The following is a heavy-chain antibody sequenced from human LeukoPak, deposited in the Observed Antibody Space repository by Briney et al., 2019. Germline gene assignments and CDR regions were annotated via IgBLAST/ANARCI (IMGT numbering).Heavy chain of an antibody. Sequence: ASVKVSCKASVYTFTIYGITWGRQAPGQGLEWMGWISAYNGNTKYAQKLQGRVTMTTDTSTSTAYMELRSLRSDDTAVYYCAREGYFGSGIDYYYGMDVWGQGTKVTVSS. J-gene: IGHJ6*02. CDR2: ISAYNGNT. CDR1: VYTFTIYG. D-gene: IGHD3-10*01. CDR3: AREGYFGSGIDYYYGMDV. V-gene: IGHV1-18*01.